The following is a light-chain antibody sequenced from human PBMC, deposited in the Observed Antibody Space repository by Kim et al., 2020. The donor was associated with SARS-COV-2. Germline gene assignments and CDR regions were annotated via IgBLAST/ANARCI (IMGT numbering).Light chain of an antibody. CDR3: ATWDRSLSSVV. J-gene: IGLJ2*01. V-gene: IGLV1-51*01. CDR1: SSNIGNHF. Sequence: QSVLTQPPSVSAAPGQKVTISCSGSSSNIGNHFVSWYRQLPGTAPKLLIYDYNKRPSGIPDRFSGSKSGTSATLGITGLQTGDEADYYCATWDRSLSSVVFGGGTKVTVL. CDR2: DYN.